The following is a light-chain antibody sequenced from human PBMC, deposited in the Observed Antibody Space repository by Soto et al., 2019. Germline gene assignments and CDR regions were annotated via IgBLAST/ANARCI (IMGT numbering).Light chain of an antibody. CDR3: QPSGASAVR. CDR1: QSVRTY. CDR2: DAS. Sequence: EIVLTQSPVTLSLSPGERATLSCRASQSVRTYLAWYQVKPGQAPRLLIYDASSRASGVPARFSGSGAGTDFSLAMGRLKAEDFALSYCQPSGASAVRVGEGTRLEIK. J-gene: IGKJ5*01. V-gene: IGKV3D-11*02.